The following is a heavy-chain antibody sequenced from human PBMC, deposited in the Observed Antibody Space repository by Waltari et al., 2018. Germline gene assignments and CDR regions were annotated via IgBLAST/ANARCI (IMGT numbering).Heavy chain of an antibody. J-gene: IGHJ6*02. CDR1: GYTFTSYG. CDR3: ARVLGCSSTSCYYYYGMDV. CDR2: ISAYNGNT. V-gene: IGHV1-18*01. Sequence: QVQLVQSGAEVKKPGASVKVSCKASGYTFTSYGISCVRQAPGHGREWMGWISAYNGNTNYAQKLQGRVTMTTDTSTSTAYMELRSLRSDDTAVYYCARVLGCSSTSCYYYYGMDVWGQGTTVTVSS. D-gene: IGHD2-2*01.